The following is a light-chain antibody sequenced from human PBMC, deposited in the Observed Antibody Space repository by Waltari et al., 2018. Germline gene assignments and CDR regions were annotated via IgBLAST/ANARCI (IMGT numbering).Light chain of an antibody. CDR2: DVN. CDR3: ISYTSTTTYVV. Sequence: QSALTQPASVSASPGQSITISCTGTSGDVGGYAYVSWYQQHPGKAPQLIIYDVNKRPSGVSHRFSASKSGNTASLTIFGLQAVDEADYYCISYTSTTTYVVVGGGTKLTVL. CDR1: SGDVGGYAY. V-gene: IGLV2-14*03. J-gene: IGLJ2*01.